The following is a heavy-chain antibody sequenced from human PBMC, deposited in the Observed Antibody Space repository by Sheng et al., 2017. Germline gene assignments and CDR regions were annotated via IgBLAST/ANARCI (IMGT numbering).Heavy chain of an antibody. V-gene: IGHV3-15*01. CDR2: IKSKTDGGTT. CDR3: TTGPRWFGELFFDY. CDR1: GFTFINAW. Sequence: EVQLVESGGGLVKPGGSLRLSCAASGFTFINAWMTWVRQAPGKGLEWVGRIKSKTDGGTTDYAAPVKGRFTISRDDSKNTLYLQMNSLKTEDTAVYYCTTGPRWFGELFFDYWGQGTLVTVSS. J-gene: IGHJ4*02. D-gene: IGHD3-10*01.